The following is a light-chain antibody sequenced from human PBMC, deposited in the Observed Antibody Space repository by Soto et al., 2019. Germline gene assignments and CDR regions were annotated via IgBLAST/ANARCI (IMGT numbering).Light chain of an antibody. V-gene: IGLV2-14*01. Sequence: QSALTQPASVSGSPGQSITISCTGTSSDVGRYNYVSWCQQHPGKAPKLIIYDVNTRPSGVSNRCSGSKSGNTASLTISGLQAEDEAEYYCSSYTRSSTVVFGGGTKLTVL. CDR2: DVN. J-gene: IGLJ2*01. CDR3: SSYTRSSTVV. CDR1: SSDVGRYNY.